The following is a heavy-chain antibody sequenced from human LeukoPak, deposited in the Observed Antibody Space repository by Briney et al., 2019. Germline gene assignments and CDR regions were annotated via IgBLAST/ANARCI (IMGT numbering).Heavy chain of an antibody. J-gene: IGHJ4*02. Sequence: GESLQISCHGSGYSFTSYWIGWVRQLPGKGLEWMGIIYPGDSDTRYSPSFQGQVTISADKSISTAYLQWSSLKASDTAMYYCARQNYYDSSGYYQTDYWGQGTLVTVSS. D-gene: IGHD3-22*01. CDR3: ARQNYYDSSGYYQTDY. V-gene: IGHV5-51*01. CDR2: IYPGDSDT. CDR1: GYSFTSYW.